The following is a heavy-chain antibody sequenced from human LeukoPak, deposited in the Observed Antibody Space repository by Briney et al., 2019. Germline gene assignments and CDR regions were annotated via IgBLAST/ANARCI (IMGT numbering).Heavy chain of an antibody. CDR2: ISSSGSII. J-gene: IGHJ4*02. D-gene: IGHD6-19*01. V-gene: IGHV3-48*03. CDR1: GFTFNSYE. Sequence: PGRSLRLSCAASGFTFNSYEMNWVRQAPGKGLEWLSFISSSGSIIYYADSMKGRFTISRDNAKNSLYLQMNSLRAEDTAVYYCARGQYTSDWYYFDYWGQGTLVTVSS. CDR3: ARGQYTSDWYYFDY.